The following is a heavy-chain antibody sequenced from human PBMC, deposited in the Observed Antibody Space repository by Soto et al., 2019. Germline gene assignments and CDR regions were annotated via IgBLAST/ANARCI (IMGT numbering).Heavy chain of an antibody. D-gene: IGHD5-18*01. CDR1: GGSISSYY. Sequence: QSQTLSLTCTVSGGSISSYYWSWIRQPAGKGLEWIGRIYTSGSTNYNPSLKSRVTMSVDTSKNQFSLKLSSVTAADTAVYYCAREPNSYNYFDYWGQGTLVTVSS. V-gene: IGHV4-4*07. J-gene: IGHJ4*02. CDR2: IYTSGST. CDR3: AREPNSYNYFDY.